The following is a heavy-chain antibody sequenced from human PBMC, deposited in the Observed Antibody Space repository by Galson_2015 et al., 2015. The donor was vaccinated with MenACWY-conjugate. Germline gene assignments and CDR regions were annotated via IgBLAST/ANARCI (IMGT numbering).Heavy chain of an antibody. D-gene: IGHD3-16*01. CDR2: ISTYNGDT. Sequence: SVKVSCKASGYTFSNYGIAWVRQAPGHGLEWMGWISTYNGDTNYAQKFQGRVTMTTDTSTSTAYMELRSLRSDDTAMYYCARLKTRGESDYFLGTYVYWVQGTLLTVSS. V-gene: IGHV1-18*01. CDR1: GYTFSNYG. CDR3: ARLKTRGESDYFLGTYVY. J-gene: IGHJ4*02.